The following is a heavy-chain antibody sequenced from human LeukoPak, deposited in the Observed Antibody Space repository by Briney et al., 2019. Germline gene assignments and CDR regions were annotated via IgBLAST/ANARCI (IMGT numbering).Heavy chain of an antibody. CDR1: GYTFTGYY. Sequence: ASVKVSCRASGYTFTGYYMHWVRQAPGQGLEWMGWINPNSGGTNYAQKFQGRVTMTRDTSISTAYMELSRLRSDDTAVYYCARDQRRGYYDSSGYYYVPHFDYWGQGTLVTVSS. CDR2: INPNSGGT. D-gene: IGHD3-22*01. V-gene: IGHV1-2*02. J-gene: IGHJ4*02. CDR3: ARDQRRGYYDSSGYYYVPHFDY.